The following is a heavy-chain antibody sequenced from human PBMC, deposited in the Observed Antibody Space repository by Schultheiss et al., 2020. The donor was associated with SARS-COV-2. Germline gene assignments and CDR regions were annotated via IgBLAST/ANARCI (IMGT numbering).Heavy chain of an antibody. D-gene: IGHD3-9*01. CDR2: ISASGGAT. V-gene: IGHV3-23*01. J-gene: IGHJ4*02. CDR1: GLTFRSYA. Sequence: GGSLRLSCGVSGLTFRSYAMSWVRQAPGKGLEWVTSISASGGATYYADSVEGRFTISRDNSKDTLYLHMNSLRADDTAVYYCARGGQAGSYNYWGQGTLVTVSS. CDR3: ARGGQAGSYNY.